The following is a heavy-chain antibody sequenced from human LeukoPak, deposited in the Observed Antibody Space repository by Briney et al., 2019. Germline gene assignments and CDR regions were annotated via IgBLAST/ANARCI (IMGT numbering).Heavy chain of an antibody. CDR3: ASSYSGTYLLNFDN. CDR1: GLTFEDYG. CDR2: INWNGGSR. J-gene: IGHJ4*02. Sequence: GGSLRLSCAASGLTFEDYGMSWVRQAPGKGLKWVSGINWNGGSRHYADSVKGRFTISRDNAKNSLYLQMTSLRAEDTAFYYCASSYSGTYLLNFDNWGQGTLVTVSS. V-gene: IGHV3-20*04. D-gene: IGHD1-26*01.